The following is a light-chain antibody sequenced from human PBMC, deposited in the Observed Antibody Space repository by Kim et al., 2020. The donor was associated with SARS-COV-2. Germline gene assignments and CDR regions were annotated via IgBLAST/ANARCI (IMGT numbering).Light chain of an antibody. J-gene: IGKJ5*01. CDR2: DAS. CDR3: QQLNNYPIT. V-gene: IGKV1-9*01. Sequence: IQLTQSPSSLSASVGDRVTITCRASQGISNYLVWYQHKAGKAPKVLIYDASTLHTGVPSRFSGSGSGTDFTLTISSLQPEDFATYYCQQLNNYPITFGQGTRLEIK. CDR1: QGISNY.